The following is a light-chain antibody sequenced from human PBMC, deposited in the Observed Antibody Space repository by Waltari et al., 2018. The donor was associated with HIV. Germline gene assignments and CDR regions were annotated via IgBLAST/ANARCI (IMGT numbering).Light chain of an antibody. Sequence: QAVVTHEPSVPVSPGGTVTLNCTSTTAPATIRPYANWFQQRPGQAPRPLIYSSTRRHSLTPKRFSASLVDDRAALILSTVWPEDEALYYCMLFFRSSYLFGGGTKVTVL. V-gene: IGLV7-43*01. J-gene: IGLJ2*01. CDR3: MLFFRSSYL. CDR1: TAPATIRPY. CDR2: SST.